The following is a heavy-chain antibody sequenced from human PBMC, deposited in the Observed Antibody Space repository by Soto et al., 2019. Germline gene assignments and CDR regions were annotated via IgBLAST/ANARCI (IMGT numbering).Heavy chain of an antibody. J-gene: IGHJ4*02. V-gene: IGHV1-58*02. Sequence: SVTVSCKASGFTFTISAMQWVRQARGQRLEWIGWIVVGSGNTNYAQKFQERVTITRDMSTSTAYMELSSLRSEDTAVYYCAADRGLRFLEWLPDYWGQGTLVTVSS. D-gene: IGHD3-3*01. CDR1: GFTFTISA. CDR3: AADRGLRFLEWLPDY. CDR2: IVVGSGNT.